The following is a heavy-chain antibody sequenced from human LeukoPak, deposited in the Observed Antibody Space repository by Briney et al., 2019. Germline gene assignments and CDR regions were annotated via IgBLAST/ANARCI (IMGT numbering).Heavy chain of an antibody. CDR2: ISGSGGST. Sequence: PGGSLRLSCAASGFTFTNAWMSWVRQAPGQGLGWVSAISGSGGSTYYADSVKGRFTISRDNSKNTLYLQMNSLRAEDTAVYYCAKVRITMIVVAPCEYWGQGTLVTVSS. V-gene: IGHV3-23*01. CDR1: GFTFTNAW. CDR3: AKVRITMIVVAPCEY. D-gene: IGHD3-22*01. J-gene: IGHJ4*02.